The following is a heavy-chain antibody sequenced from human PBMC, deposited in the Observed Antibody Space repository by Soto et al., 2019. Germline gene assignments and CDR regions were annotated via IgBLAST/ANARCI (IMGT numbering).Heavy chain of an antibody. CDR1: GFTFSSYG. J-gene: IGHJ4*02. D-gene: IGHD5-18*01. CDR3: AREAKGYSYGYERVIIDF. V-gene: IGHV3-33*01. CDR2: IWYDGSNK. Sequence: QVQLVESGGGVVQPGRSLRLSCAASGFTFSSYGMHWVRQAPGKGLEWVAVIWYDGSNKYYADSVKGRFTISRDNSKNTLYLQMNRLRAEDTAVYYCAREAKGYSYGYERVIIDFLGQGTLGTVSS.